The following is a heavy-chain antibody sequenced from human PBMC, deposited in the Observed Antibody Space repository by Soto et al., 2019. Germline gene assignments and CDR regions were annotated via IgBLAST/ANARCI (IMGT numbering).Heavy chain of an antibody. CDR1: GDSVTSDSYF. V-gene: IGHV4-61*01. CDR2: SYYSGYYSGST. CDR3: ARVVLLWFGESYRGSYFDY. J-gene: IGHJ4*02. Sequence: SETLSLTCTVSGDSVTSDSYFWSWIRQPPGKGLEWIGNSYYSGYYSGSTYYNPSLKSRVTISVDRSKNQFSLKLSSVTAADTAVYYCARVVLLWFGESYRGSYFDYWGQGTLVTVSS. D-gene: IGHD3-10*01.